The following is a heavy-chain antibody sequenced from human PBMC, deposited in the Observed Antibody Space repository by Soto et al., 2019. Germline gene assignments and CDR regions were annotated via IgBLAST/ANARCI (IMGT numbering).Heavy chain of an antibody. CDR1: GFTFSSYA. CDR3: ARDSGSSVVAAAASWYS. V-gene: IGHV3-30-3*01. Sequence: QVQLVESGGGVVQPGMSLRLSCAASGFTFSSYAMHWVRQAPGKGLEWVAVISYDGSNKYYADSVKGRFTISRDNSKNTLFLQMNSLKGEDTAVYYCARDSGSSVVAAAASWYSWGQGTLVTVSS. J-gene: IGHJ4*02. D-gene: IGHD6-13*01. CDR2: ISYDGSNK.